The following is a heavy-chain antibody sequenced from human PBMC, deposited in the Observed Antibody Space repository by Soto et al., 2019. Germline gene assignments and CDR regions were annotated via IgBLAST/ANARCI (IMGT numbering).Heavy chain of an antibody. V-gene: IGHV4-59*01. D-gene: IGHD2-15*01. CDR2: IYYSGST. J-gene: IGHJ4*02. Sequence: PSETLSLTCTVSGGSISSYYWSWIRQPPGKGLEWIGYIYYSGSTNYNPSLKSRVTISVDTSKNQFSLKLSSVTAADTAVYYCGVVAATRGYRGQGTLVTVSS. CDR1: GGSISSYY. CDR3: GVVAATRGY.